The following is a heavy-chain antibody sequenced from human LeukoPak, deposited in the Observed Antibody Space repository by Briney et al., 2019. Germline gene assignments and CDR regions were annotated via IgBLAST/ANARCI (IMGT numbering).Heavy chain of an antibody. Sequence: GGSLRLSCAASGFTFSSYWMHWVRQAPGKGLMCFSRLNSDGSSTSYADSVKGRFTSSRDNAKNTLYLQMNSLRAEDTAVYYCARAYNDGSGFYPPYFDYWGQGTLVTVSS. CDR2: LNSDGSST. CDR1: GFTFSSYW. D-gene: IGHD3-22*01. J-gene: IGHJ4*02. V-gene: IGHV3-74*01. CDR3: ARAYNDGSGFYPPYFDY.